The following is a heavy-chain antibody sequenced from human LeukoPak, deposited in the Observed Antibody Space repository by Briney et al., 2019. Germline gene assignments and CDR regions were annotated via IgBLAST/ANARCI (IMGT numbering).Heavy chain of an antibody. V-gene: IGHV4-4*09. CDR3: ARLVVPRQYNWFDP. J-gene: IGHJ5*02. CDR2: IYTSGST. D-gene: IGHD2-8*02. CDR1: RGSISSYY. Sequence: SETLSLTCTVSRGSISSYYWSWIRQPPGKGLEWIGYIYTSGSTNYNPSLKSRVTISVDTSKNQFSLKLSSVTAADTAVYYCARLVVPRQYNWFDPWGQGTLVTVSS.